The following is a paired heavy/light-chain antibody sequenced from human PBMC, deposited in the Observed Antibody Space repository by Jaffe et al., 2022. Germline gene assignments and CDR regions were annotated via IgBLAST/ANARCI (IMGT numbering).Heavy chain of an antibody. D-gene: IGHD4-17*01. CDR1: GYTFTNYT. Sequence: QVQLVQSGAEVKKPGASVKVSCKASGYTFTNYTLHWVRQAPGQSLEWMGWINADNGDTKYSQKFQGRVTITRDTSASTSYMELSSLRSEDTAVFYCARRGTTVSLGGEKAEYFQHWGQGTLVTVSS. V-gene: IGHV1-3*01. J-gene: IGHJ1*01. CDR3: ARRGTTVSLGGEKAEYFQH. CDR2: INADNGDT.
Light chain of an antibody. Sequence: DIVMTQSPDSLAVSLGERAAINCKSSHNVLYSSNNKNYLAWYQQRPGQPPKLLIYWASTRESGVPDRFSGSGSGTDFTLTITSLQAEDVAVYYCQQYYSTPRTFGQGTKVEIK. CDR1: HNVLYSSNNKNY. J-gene: IGKJ1*01. CDR2: WAS. CDR3: QQYYSTPRT. V-gene: IGKV4-1*01.